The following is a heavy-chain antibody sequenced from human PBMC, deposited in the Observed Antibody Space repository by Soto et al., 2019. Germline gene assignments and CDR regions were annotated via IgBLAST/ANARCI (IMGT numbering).Heavy chain of an antibody. V-gene: IGHV5-51*01. CDR2: IKPGTSDI. CDR1: GYKFGSAW. D-gene: IGHD3-3*02. Sequence: GESLKISCKGVGYKFGSAWIGWVRQMPGKGMEWMGIIKPGTSDIRYSPSCRGHVTISADEAVSTAYLQWSSLKASDTAMYYCARQLSHICDSWGQGTLVTVSS. J-gene: IGHJ4*02. CDR3: ARQLSHICDS.